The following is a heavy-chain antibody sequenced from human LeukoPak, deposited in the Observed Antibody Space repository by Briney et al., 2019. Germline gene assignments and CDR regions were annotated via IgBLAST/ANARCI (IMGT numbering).Heavy chain of an antibody. CDR3: ARGGGLDV. D-gene: IGHD3-16*01. J-gene: IGHJ6*02. Sequence: GGSLRLSCTASAFAFSNHAMSWVRQAPGKGLEWVASIDHNGNVNYYVDSVKGRFTISRDNAKNSLYLQMSNLRAEDTAVYFCARGGGLDVWGQGATVTVSS. CDR1: AFAFSNHA. CDR2: IDHNGNVN. V-gene: IGHV3-7*03.